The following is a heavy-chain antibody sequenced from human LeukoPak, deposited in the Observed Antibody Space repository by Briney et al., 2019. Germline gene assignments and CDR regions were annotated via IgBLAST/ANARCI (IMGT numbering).Heavy chain of an antibody. Sequence: PGGSLRLSCAASGFSFSAYWMHWVRQAPGKGLVWVSRISSDGSSTSYADSVKGRFTISRDNAKNTLYPQMNSLRAEDTAVYYCVREEYSSWGQGTLVTVSS. V-gene: IGHV3-74*01. D-gene: IGHD6-13*01. J-gene: IGHJ4*02. CDR3: VREEYSS. CDR1: GFSFSAYW. CDR2: ISSDGSST.